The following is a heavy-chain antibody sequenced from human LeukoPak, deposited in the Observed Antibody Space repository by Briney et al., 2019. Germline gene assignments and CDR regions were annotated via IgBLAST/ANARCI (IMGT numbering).Heavy chain of an antibody. CDR2: ISYDGSNK. CDR3: AREGWGFGELSWETDY. V-gene: IGHV3-30*04. Sequence: PGGSLRLSCAASGFTFSSYAMHWVRQAPGKGLEWVAVISYDGSNKYYADSVKGRFTISRDNSKNTLYLQMNNLRAEDTAVYYCAREGWGFGELSWETDYWGQGTLVTVSS. CDR1: GFTFSSYA. J-gene: IGHJ4*02. D-gene: IGHD3-10*01.